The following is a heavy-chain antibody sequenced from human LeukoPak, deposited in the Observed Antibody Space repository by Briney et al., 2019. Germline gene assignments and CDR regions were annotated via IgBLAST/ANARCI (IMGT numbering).Heavy chain of an antibody. V-gene: IGHV3-11*04. J-gene: IGHJ4*02. CDR2: ISSSGNTT. D-gene: IGHD3-10*01. CDR3: AKDINPRGVRGSDGFDY. Sequence: PGGSLRLSCAASGFTFSDNYMSWIRQAPGKGLEWVSYISSSGNTTKNADSVKGRFTITRDNAKNSLYLQMNSLRAEDTAVYYCAKDINPRGVRGSDGFDYWGQGTLVTVSS. CDR1: GFTFSDNY.